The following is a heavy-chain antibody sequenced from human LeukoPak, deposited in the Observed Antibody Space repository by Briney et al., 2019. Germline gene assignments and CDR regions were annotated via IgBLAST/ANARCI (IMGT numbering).Heavy chain of an antibody. Sequence: PGGSLRLSCAASGFTLTYYWMSWVRQAPGKGLEWVANINQDDTQKFYVDSVKGRFAISKDNAKNSVYLQMSSLRVEDTAVYYCAKVGRSGWPLDNWGREPWSPSPQ. J-gene: IGHJ4*02. CDR1: GFTLTYYW. V-gene: IGHV3-7*01. CDR2: INQDDTQK. D-gene: IGHD6-19*01. CDR3: AKVGRSGWPLDN.